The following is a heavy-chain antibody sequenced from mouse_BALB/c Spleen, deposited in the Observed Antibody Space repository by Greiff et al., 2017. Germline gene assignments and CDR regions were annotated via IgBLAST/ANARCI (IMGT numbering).Heavy chain of an antibody. V-gene: IGHV3-6*02. CDR3: ARATARAYAMDY. CDR2: ISYDGSN. Sequence: EVKLMESGPGLVKPSQSLSLTCSVTGYSITSGYYWNWIRQFPGNKLEWMGYISYDGSNNYNPSLKNRISITRDTSKNQFFLKLNSVTTEDTATYYCARATARAYAMDYWGQGTSVTVSS. CDR1: GYSITSGYY. D-gene: IGHD3-2*01. J-gene: IGHJ4*01.